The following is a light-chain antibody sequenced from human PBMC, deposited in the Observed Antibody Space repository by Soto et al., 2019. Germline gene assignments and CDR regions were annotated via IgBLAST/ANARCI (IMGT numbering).Light chain of an antibody. CDR1: QGISSY. CDR3: QLYYTQPQT. V-gene: IGKV1-8*01. J-gene: IGKJ1*01. CDR2: AAS. Sequence: AIRMTQSPSSFSASTGDRVTITCRASQGISSYLAWYQQKPGKAPKLLIYAASTLQSGVPSRFSGSGSGTDFTLTISCLQTVDSVTYYSQLYYTQPQTFGQGTKVEIK.